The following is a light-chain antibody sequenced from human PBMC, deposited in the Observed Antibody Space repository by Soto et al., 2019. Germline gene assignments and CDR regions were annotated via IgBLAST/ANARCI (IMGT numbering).Light chain of an antibody. J-gene: IGKJ1*01. CDR1: QSISNY. CDR3: QQSYSTPQT. Sequence: DIQMTQSPSSLSASLGDRVTITCRASQSISNYLAWYQQKPGKVPKLLIYAASTLQSGVPSRFSGSGSGTDFTLTISSLQPEDFATYYCQQSYSTPQTFGQGTKVDIK. V-gene: IGKV1-27*01. CDR2: AAS.